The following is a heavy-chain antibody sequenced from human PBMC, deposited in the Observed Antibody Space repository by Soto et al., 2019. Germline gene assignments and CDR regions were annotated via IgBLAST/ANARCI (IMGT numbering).Heavy chain of an antibody. Sequence: PSETLSLTCTVSGGSISSGGYYWSWIRQHPGKGLEWIGYIYYSGSTYYNPSLKSRVTITVDTSKNQFSLKLSSVTAADTAVYYCARDRGLRPYGMDVWGQGTTVTVSS. J-gene: IGHJ6*02. CDR1: GGSISSGGYY. CDR3: ARDRGLRPYGMDV. D-gene: IGHD5-12*01. V-gene: IGHV4-31*03. CDR2: IYYSGST.